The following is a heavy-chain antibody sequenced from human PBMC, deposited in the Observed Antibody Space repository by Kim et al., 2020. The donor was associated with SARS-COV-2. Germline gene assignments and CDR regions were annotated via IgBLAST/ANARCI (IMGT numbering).Heavy chain of an antibody. CDR2: ISYSGST. CDR1: GGSISSSSYY. V-gene: IGHV4-39*01. J-gene: IGHJ4*02. Sequence: SETLSLTCTVSGGSISSSSYYWGWIRQPPGKGLEWIGSISYSGSTYDNPSLKSRVTISVDTSKNQFSLKLSSVTAADTAVYYCARTEGFWETRWGIRHYYDSSTYAIDYWGQGTLVTVSS. CDR3: ARTEGFWETRWGIRHYYDSSTYAIDY. D-gene: IGHD3-22*01.